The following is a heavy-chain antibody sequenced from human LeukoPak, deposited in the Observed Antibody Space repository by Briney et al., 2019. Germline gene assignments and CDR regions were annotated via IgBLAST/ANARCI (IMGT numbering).Heavy chain of an antibody. J-gene: IGHJ4*02. CDR3: ARGARLRLFDY. CDR1: GGSISSYY. D-gene: IGHD5-12*01. V-gene: IGHV4-59*01. CDR2: ISDTGTA. Sequence: SETLSLTCTVSGGSISSYYWSWIRQPPGKGLEWIAYISDTGTANYNPSLKSRVTISVDSSENQFSLKVGSVTAADTAVYYCARGARLRLFDYWGQGTLLTVSS.